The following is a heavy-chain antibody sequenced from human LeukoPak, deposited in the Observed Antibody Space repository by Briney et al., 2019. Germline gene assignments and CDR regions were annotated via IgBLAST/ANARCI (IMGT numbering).Heavy chain of an antibody. D-gene: IGHD2-2*02. CDR3: ARMGCSSASCYTLDY. V-gene: IGHV1-18*01. Sequence: GASVKVSFKCSGYNISNNGISWVRQPPGQGLEWMGWTSVYNSNTNSAQNLQGRVTMTTDTSTSTAYMELRSLRSDDTAVYYCARMGCSSASCYTLDYWGQGTLVTVSS. CDR2: TSVYNSNT. CDR1: GYNISNNG. J-gene: IGHJ4*02.